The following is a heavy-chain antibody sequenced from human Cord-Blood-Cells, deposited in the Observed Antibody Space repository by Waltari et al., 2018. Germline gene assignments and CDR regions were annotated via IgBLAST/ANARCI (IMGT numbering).Heavy chain of an antibody. D-gene: IGHD6-6*01. J-gene: IGHJ3*02. CDR2: VYYRGST. CDR1: GGSLSSSSYY. V-gene: IGHV4-39*01. Sequence: QLQLQASGPGLVKPSETPALTCTVSGGSLSSSSYYWGWIRQPPVKGLEWIGSVYYRGSTYYNPSLKSRVTISVDTSKNQFSLKLSSVTAADTAVYYCARHGALIAAEDHDAFDIWGQGTMVTVSS. CDR3: ARHGALIAAEDHDAFDI.